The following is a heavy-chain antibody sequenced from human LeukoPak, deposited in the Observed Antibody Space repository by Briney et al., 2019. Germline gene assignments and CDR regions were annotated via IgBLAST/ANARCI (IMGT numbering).Heavy chain of an antibody. D-gene: IGHD6-19*01. CDR2: ISDYNGDT. CDR3: ARDPQTSSYSSGWYSNY. J-gene: IGHJ4*02. CDR1: GYTFINYG. Sequence: ASVKVSCKTSGYTFINYGISWLRQAPGQGLEWMGWISDYNGDTKYPQKVQGRVTITTDTSTSTAYMELRSLRSDDTAVYYCARDPQTSSYSSGWYSNYWGQGTLVTVSS. V-gene: IGHV1-18*01.